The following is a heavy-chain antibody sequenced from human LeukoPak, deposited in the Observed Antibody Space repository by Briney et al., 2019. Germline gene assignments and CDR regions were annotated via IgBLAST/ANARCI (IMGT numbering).Heavy chain of an antibody. Sequence: SETLSLTCAVYGGSFSGYYWSWIRQPPGKGLEWIGEINHSGSTDYNPSLKSRVTISVGTSKNQFSLKLSSVTAADTAVYYCARRTTYYYDSSGYYYHAFDIWGQGTMVTVSS. CDR2: INHSGST. CDR3: ARRTTYYYDSSGYYYHAFDI. J-gene: IGHJ3*02. D-gene: IGHD3-22*01. V-gene: IGHV4-34*01. CDR1: GGSFSGYY.